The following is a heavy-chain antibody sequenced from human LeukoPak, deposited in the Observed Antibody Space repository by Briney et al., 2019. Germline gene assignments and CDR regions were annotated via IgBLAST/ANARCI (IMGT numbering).Heavy chain of an antibody. J-gene: IGHJ4*02. CDR1: GFTFSTYT. V-gene: IGHV3-23*01. Sequence: GSLRLSCAASGFTFSTYTMNWVRQAPGKGLEWVSANSGGGGTTYYADSVKGRFTISRDNSKNTLFLQMNSLRAEDTAVYYCAKDREGLSSGYDLEYFDYWGQGTLVTVSS. D-gene: IGHD5-12*01. CDR3: AKDREGLSSGYDLEYFDY. CDR2: NSGGGGTT.